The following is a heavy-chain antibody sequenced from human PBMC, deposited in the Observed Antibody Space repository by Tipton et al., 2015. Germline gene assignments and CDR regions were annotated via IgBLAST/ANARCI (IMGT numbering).Heavy chain of an antibody. CDR2: IYSNGHT. CDR1: GGSISSSSYY. D-gene: IGHD3-16*01. Sequence: LRLSCTVSGGSISSSSYYWGWIRQPPGKGLEWIGTIYSNGHTFYNPSLKSRLTMSVDTSKNQFSLNLSSVTAADTAVYYCARHFKFGEFFAFDFWGQGTLVTVSS. CDR3: ARHFKFGEFFAFDF. V-gene: IGHV4-39*07. J-gene: IGHJ4*01.